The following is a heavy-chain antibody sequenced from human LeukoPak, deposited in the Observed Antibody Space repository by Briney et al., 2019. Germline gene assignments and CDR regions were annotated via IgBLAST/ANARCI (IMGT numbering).Heavy chain of an antibody. D-gene: IGHD3-22*01. CDR2: IYPGDSAT. J-gene: IGHJ3*02. CDR3: ASGDSSGYYSDAFDI. CDR1: VYIFTSYL. V-gene: IGHV5-51*01. Sequence: RGESLKISCKASVYIFTSYLICWVRQMPGKLLELIGIIYPGDSATRYSPSFQGHVTISADKSISTAYLQWSSLKASDTAMYYCASGDSSGYYSDAFDIWGQGTMVTVSS.